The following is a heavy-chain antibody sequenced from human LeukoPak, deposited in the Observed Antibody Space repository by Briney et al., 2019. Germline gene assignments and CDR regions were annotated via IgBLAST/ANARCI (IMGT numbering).Heavy chain of an antibody. CDR1: GGSFSGYF. Sequence: SETLSLTCAVYGGSFSGYFWSWIRQPPGKGLEWIGEINHSGRTNYNPSLKSRVTISVDTSKNQFSLKLSSVTAADTAVYYCARGGWAYYYYMGVWGKGTTVTISS. J-gene: IGHJ6*03. D-gene: IGHD6-19*01. CDR3: ARGGWAYYYYMGV. V-gene: IGHV4-34*01. CDR2: INHSGRT.